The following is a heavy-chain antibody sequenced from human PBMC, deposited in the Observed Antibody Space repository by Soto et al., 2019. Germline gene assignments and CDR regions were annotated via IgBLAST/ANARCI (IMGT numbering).Heavy chain of an antibody. CDR2: IYHSGST. D-gene: IGHD3-16*01. Sequence: QVQLQESGPGRLKPSGTLSLTCAVSGGSISSSNWWSWVRQPPGKGLEWIGEIYHSGSTNYNPSLKSRVTISVDKSKNQFSLKLSSVTAADTAVYYCCGWGWLPPGFDYWGQGTLVTVSS. J-gene: IGHJ4*02. V-gene: IGHV4-4*02. CDR1: GGSISSSNW. CDR3: CGWGWLPPGFDY.